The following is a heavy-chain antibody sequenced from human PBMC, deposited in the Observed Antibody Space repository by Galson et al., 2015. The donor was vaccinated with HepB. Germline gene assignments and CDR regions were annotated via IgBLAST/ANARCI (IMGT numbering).Heavy chain of an antibody. CDR2: INPSGGST. Sequence: SVKVSCKASGYTFTSYYMHWVRQAPGQGLEWMGIINPSGGSTSYAQKFQGRVTMTRDTSTSTVYMELSSLRSEDTAVYYCARPSYYYDSSGYYYDYWGQGTLVTVSS. D-gene: IGHD3-22*01. CDR3: ARPSYYYDSSGYYYDY. V-gene: IGHV1-46*01. J-gene: IGHJ4*02. CDR1: GYTFTSYY.